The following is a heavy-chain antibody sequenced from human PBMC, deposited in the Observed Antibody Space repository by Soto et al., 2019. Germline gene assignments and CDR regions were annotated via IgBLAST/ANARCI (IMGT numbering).Heavy chain of an antibody. CDR2: INHSGST. V-gene: IGHV4-34*01. CDR3: ASHPLNWSDADS. CDR1: GGSFSGYY. J-gene: IGHJ4*02. Sequence: SETLSLTCAVYGGSFSGYYWSWIRQPPGKGLEWIGEINHSGSTNYNPSLKSRVTISVDTSKNQFSLKLSSVTAADTGVYYCASHPLNWSDADSWGQGVLVTVSS. D-gene: IGHD1-1*01.